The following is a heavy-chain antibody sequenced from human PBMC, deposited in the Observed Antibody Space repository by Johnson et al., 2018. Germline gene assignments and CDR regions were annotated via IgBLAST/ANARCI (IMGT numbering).Heavy chain of an antibody. V-gene: IGHV3-66*02. J-gene: IGHJ1*01. CDR1: GFTVSTNY. CDR2: IYSGGST. CDR3: AREDISGYYFRH. Sequence: EVQLVESGGNLVQPGGSLRLSCAASGFTVSTNYMSWVRQAPGKGLEWVSVIYSGGSTNYADPVKGRFTISRDNSKNTFYLQMNSLRAEDTSVYYCAREDISGYYFRHWGQGTLVTVSS. D-gene: IGHD3-22*01.